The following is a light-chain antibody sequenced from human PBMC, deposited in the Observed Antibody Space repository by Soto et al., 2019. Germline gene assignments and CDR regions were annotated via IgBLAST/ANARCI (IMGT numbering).Light chain of an antibody. V-gene: IGKV3-20*01. CDR3: QQYGSSGT. Sequence: EIVLTQSPGTLSLSPGERATLSCRASQSVSSNNLAWYKQKPGQAPRLLIYGASNRATGIPDRFSGSGSGTDFTLTISRLEPEDFAVYYCQQYGSSGTCGQGTKVDIK. CDR1: QSVSSNN. J-gene: IGKJ1*01. CDR2: GAS.